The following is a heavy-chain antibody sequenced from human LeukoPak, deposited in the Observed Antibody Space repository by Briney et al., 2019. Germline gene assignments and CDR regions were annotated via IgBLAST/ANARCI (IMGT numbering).Heavy chain of an antibody. V-gene: IGHV1-69*01. CDR2: IIPILGTA. J-gene: IGHJ4*02. CDR1: GGTFSRYA. CDR3: ASTIFGVVMGLDY. D-gene: IGHD3-3*01. Sequence: SVKVSYKASGGTFSRYAISWVRQAPGQGLEWMGGIIPILGTANYAQKFQGRVTITADESTSTAYMELSSLRSEDTAVYYCASTIFGVVMGLDYWGQGTLVTVSS.